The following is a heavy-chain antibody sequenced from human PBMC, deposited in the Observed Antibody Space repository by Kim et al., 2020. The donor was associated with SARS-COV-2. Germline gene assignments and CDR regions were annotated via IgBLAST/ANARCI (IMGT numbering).Heavy chain of an antibody. V-gene: IGHV4-31*02. Sequence: RVTISVDTSKNQFSLKLSSVTAADTAVYYCARVHYYDSSGYSIVPYYFDYWGQGTLVTVSS. D-gene: IGHD3-22*01. CDR3: ARVHYYDSSGYSIVPYYFDY. J-gene: IGHJ4*02.